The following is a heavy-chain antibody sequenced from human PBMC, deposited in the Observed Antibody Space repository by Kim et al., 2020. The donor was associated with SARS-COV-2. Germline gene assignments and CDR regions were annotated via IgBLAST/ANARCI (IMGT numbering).Heavy chain of an antibody. CDR3: ATGYSSDLDY. V-gene: IGHV5-10-1*01. Sequence: YTNDSPSFQGHVTISADKSISTAYLQWSSLKASDTAMYYCATGYSSDLDYWGQGTLVTVSS. J-gene: IGHJ4*02. D-gene: IGHD6-19*01. CDR2: YT.